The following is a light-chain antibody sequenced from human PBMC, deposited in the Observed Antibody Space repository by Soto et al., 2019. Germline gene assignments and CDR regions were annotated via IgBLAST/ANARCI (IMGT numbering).Light chain of an antibody. CDR2: GAS. Sequence: EIVMTQSPGTLSVSPGERATLSCRASQSVSSNLAWYQQKPGQAPRLLIYGASSRATGIPDRFSGSGSGTDFTLTISRLEPEDFVVYHCQQYGDLPPTFGQGTKV. V-gene: IGKV3-20*01. CDR1: QSVSSN. J-gene: IGKJ1*01. CDR3: QQYGDLPPT.